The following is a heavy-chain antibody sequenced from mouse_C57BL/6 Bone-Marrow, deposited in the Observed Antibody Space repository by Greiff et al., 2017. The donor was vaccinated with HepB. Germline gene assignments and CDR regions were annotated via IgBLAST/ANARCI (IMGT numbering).Heavy chain of an antibody. CDR2: ISYDGSN. J-gene: IGHJ4*01. D-gene: IGHD1-1*01. V-gene: IGHV3-6*01. CDR1: GYSITSGYY. CDR3: ARGVYEDAMDY. Sequence: DVQLQESGPGLVKPSQSLSLTCSVTGYSITSGYYWNWIRQFPGNKLEWMGYISYDGSNNYNPSLKNRISITRDTSKNQFFLKLNSVTTEDTATYYCARGVYEDAMDYWGQGTSVTVSS.